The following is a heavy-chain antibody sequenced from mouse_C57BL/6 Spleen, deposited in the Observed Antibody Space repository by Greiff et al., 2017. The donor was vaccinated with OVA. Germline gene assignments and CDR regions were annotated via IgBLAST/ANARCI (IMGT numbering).Heavy chain of an antibody. D-gene: IGHD1-1*01. J-gene: IGHJ3*01. CDR1: GYTFTSYW. CDR2: IDPSDSET. CDR3: ASGGSNYGAWCAY. Sequence: QVQLQQPGAELVRPGSSVKLSCKASGYTFTSYWMHWVKQRPIQGLEWIGNIDPSDSETHYNQKFKDKATLTVDKSSSTADMQLSSLTSEDSAVYYCASGGSNYGAWCAYWGQGTLVTVSA. V-gene: IGHV1-52*01.